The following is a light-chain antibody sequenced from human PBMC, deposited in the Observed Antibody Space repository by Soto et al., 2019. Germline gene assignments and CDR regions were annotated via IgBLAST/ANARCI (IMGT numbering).Light chain of an antibody. CDR2: ENN. V-gene: IGLV1-51*02. Sequence: QSVLTQPPSVSAAPGQKVTISCSGSSSKIGNNYVSWYQQLPGTAPKLLIYENNKRPSGIPDRFSGSKSGTSATLGITGLQTVDEDDYYCGTWDSSLSAWVFSGGTKLTVL. CDR1: SSKIGNNY. J-gene: IGLJ3*02. CDR3: GTWDSSLSAWV.